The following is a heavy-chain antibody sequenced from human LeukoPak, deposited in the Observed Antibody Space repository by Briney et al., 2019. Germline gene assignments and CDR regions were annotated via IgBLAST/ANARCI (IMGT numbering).Heavy chain of an antibody. CDR2: ILGGAGST. J-gene: IGHJ4*02. D-gene: IGHD5-18*01. Sequence: GGTLRLSCVASGFSFSSDGTSWVRQAPGRGLEWVSGILGGAGSTYYADSVKGRFTISRDNSKNTVYLQVRSLRAEDTAVYYCAKDLGWIQFGYWGQGALVTVSS. V-gene: IGHV3-23*01. CDR1: GFSFSSDG. CDR3: AKDLGWIQFGY.